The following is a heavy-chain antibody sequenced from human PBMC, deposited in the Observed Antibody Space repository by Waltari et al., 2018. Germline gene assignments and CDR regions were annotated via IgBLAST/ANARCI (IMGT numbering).Heavy chain of an antibody. CDR3: ARDRGRGLYLES. J-gene: IGHJ4*02. CDR2: IHGSGKT. CDR1: GESVTNNYW. V-gene: IGHV4-4*02. D-gene: IGHD2-15*01. Sequence: QVKLQESGPGLVKPSGTLSLTCAVSGESVTNNYWWSWVRQSPGRGLEWIGQIHGSGKTNYNPSRGSRVTVSLDTSNNHFSLRVTSATAADTAVYFCARDRGRGLYLESWGQGTLVTVSP.